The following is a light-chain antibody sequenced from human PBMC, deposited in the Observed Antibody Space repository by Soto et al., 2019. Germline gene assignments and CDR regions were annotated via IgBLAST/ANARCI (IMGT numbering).Light chain of an antibody. Sequence: QSALTQPPSASGSPGQSVSISCTGTGSDVGGYNYVSWYQQRPDKAPKLIIYEVDKRPSGVPDRFSGSKSGNSAYLTVSGLQTEDEDDYYCSSYAGRNYAVFGRGTQLTV. V-gene: IGLV2-8*01. J-gene: IGLJ7*01. CDR1: GSDVGGYNY. CDR2: EVD. CDR3: SSYAGRNYAV.